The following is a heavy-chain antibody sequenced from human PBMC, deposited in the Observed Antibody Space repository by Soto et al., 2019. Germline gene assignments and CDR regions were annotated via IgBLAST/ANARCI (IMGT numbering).Heavy chain of an antibody. Sequence: PSETLSLTCTVSGGSISSGDYYWSWIRQPPGKGLEWIGYIYYSGSTYYNPSLKSRVTISVDTSKNQFSLKLSSVTAADTAVYYCARENRNWNLLARGGFDPWGQGTLVTVSS. D-gene: IGHD1-7*01. CDR2: IYYSGST. CDR3: ARENRNWNLLARGGFDP. CDR1: GGSISSGDYY. J-gene: IGHJ5*02. V-gene: IGHV4-30-4*01.